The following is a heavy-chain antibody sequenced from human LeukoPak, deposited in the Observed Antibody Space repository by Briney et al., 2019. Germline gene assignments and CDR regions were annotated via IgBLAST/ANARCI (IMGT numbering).Heavy chain of an antibody. V-gene: IGHV3-23*01. J-gene: IGHJ4*02. Sequence: GGSLRLPCAASGFTFNFYAMNWVCQAPGKGLEWVSGISGTGGSTYYGDSVKGRFTISRDNSKNTLYLQMSSLRVEDTAVYYCARGRYFESTAYDYWGQGTLVTVSS. D-gene: IGHD3-22*01. CDR3: ARGRYFESTAYDY. CDR2: ISGTGGST. CDR1: GFTFNFYA.